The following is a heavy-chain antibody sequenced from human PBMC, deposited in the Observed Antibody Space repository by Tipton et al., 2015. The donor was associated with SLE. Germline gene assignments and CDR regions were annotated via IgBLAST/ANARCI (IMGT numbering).Heavy chain of an antibody. CDR1: GGSFSGYY. J-gene: IGHJ5*02. V-gene: IGHV4-34*01. Sequence: TLSLTCAVYGGSFSGYYWSWIRQPPGKGLEWIGEINHSGRTNYNPSLKSRVTISVDTSKNQFSLELSSVTAADTAVYYCARGGLRHNWFDPWGQGTLVTVSS. CDR3: ARGGLRHNWFDP. D-gene: IGHD5/OR15-5a*01. CDR2: INHSGRT.